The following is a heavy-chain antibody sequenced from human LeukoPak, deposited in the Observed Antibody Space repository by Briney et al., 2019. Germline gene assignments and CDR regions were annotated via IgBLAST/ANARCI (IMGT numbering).Heavy chain of an antibody. D-gene: IGHD6-13*01. CDR3: ARGGIAAHYNWFDL. CDR2: INHSGST. Sequence: SETLSLTCAVYGGSFSGYYWSWIRQPPGKGLEWIGEINHSGSTNYNPSLKSRVTISVDTSKNQFSLKLSSVTAADTAVYYCARGGIAAHYNWFDLWGQGTLVTVSS. V-gene: IGHV4-34*01. J-gene: IGHJ5*02. CDR1: GGSFSGYY.